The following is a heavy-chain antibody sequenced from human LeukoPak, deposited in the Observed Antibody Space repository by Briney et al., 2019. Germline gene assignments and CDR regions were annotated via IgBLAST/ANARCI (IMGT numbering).Heavy chain of an antibody. CDR3: ARHCSGGSCYSGDY. CDR2: IYPDDSDT. Sequence: GESLKISCNGSKDTFDNYWIGWVRQMPGKGLEWMGIIYPDDSDTRYSPSFQGQVTISADKSISTAYLQWSSLKASDTAMYYCARHCSGGSCYSGDYWGQGTLVTVSS. D-gene: IGHD2-15*01. CDR1: KDTFDNYW. V-gene: IGHV5-51*01. J-gene: IGHJ4*02.